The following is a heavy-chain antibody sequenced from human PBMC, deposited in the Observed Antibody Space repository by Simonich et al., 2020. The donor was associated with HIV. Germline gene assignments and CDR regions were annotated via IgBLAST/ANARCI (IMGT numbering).Heavy chain of an antibody. CDR1: GGTFSSFA. CDR2: HIPIFGTA. D-gene: IGHD3-10*01. CDR3: ARKGGGRGVYYFDY. J-gene: IGHJ4*02. V-gene: IGHV1-69*13. Sequence: QVQLVQSGAEVKKPGSSVKVSCKASGGTFSSFAISCVRQAPGLGLEWVEGHIPIFGTANYGQMFQGRVTRTADESTSTAYMELSSLRSEDTGIYYCARKGGGRGVYYFDYWGQGTLVTVSS.